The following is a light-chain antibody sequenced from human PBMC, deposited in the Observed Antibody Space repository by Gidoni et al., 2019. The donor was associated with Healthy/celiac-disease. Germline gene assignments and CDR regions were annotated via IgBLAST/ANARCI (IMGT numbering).Light chain of an antibody. CDR2: AAS. J-gene: IGKJ1*01. Sequence: DIQMTQSPSSLSASVGDRVTITCRASQSISSYLNWYQQKPGKAPKLLIYAASSLQSGVPSRFSGSVSGTDFTLTISSLQPEDFATYYCQQSYSTSWTFXXXTKVEIK. CDR3: QQSYSTSWT. CDR1: QSISSY. V-gene: IGKV1-39*01.